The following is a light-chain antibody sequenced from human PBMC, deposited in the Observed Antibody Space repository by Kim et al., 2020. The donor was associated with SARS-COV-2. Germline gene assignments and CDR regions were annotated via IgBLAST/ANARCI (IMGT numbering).Light chain of an antibody. J-gene: IGLJ2*01. Sequence: GASVKLTCTLSSGHITYAIAWHQQQPEKGPRYLMKVNSDGSHNKGDGIPDRFSGSSSGAARYLTISSLQSEDEADYYCQTWGTTVVFGGGTQLTVL. CDR3: QTWGTTVV. CDR1: SGHITYA. CDR2: VNSDGSH. V-gene: IGLV4-69*01.